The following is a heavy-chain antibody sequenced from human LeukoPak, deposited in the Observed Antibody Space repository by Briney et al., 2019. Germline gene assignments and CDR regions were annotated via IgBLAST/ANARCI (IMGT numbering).Heavy chain of an antibody. V-gene: IGHV1-18*01. Sequence: GASVKVSCKASGYTFTSYGISWVRQAPGQGLEWMGWISAYNGNTNYAQKLQGRVTITTDTSTSTAYMELRSLRSDDTAVYYCARVPVVAATRLPSFADYWGQGTLVTVSS. D-gene: IGHD2-15*01. CDR3: ARVPVVAATRLPSFADY. CDR1: GYTFTSYG. CDR2: ISAYNGNT. J-gene: IGHJ4*02.